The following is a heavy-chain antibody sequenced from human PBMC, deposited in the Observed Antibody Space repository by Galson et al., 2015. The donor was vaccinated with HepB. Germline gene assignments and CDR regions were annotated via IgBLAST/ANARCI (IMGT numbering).Heavy chain of an antibody. CDR1: GGSISSSSYD. Sequence: ETLSLTCTVSGGSISSSSYDWGWIRQPPGKGLEWIGTIHYSGSTYYNPSLKSRVTISVDTSKNRFSLKLSSVTAADTAVYYCARWRIAAAENWFDPWGQGTLVTVSS. D-gene: IGHD6-13*01. CDR3: ARWRIAAAENWFDP. V-gene: IGHV4-39*01. CDR2: IHYSGST. J-gene: IGHJ5*02.